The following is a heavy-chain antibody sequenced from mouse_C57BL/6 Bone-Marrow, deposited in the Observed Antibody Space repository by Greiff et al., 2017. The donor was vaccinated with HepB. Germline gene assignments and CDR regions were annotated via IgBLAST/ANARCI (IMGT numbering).Heavy chain of an antibody. CDR2: IDPSDSET. CDR3: ARLGGSSYSYWYFDV. D-gene: IGHD1-1*01. J-gene: IGHJ1*03. Sequence: VQLQQPGAELVRPGSSVKLSCKASGYTFTSYWMHWVKQRPIQGLEWIGNIDPSDSETHYNQKFKDKATLTVDKSSSTAYMQLSSLTSEDSAVYYCARLGGSSYSYWYFDVWGTGTTVTVSS. CDR1: GYTFTSYW. V-gene: IGHV1-52*01.